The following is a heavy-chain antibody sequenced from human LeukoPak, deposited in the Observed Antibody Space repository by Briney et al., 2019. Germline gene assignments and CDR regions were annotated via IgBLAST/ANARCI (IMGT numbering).Heavy chain of an antibody. D-gene: IGHD7-27*01. Sequence: KTSETLSLTCAVYGGSFSGYYWSWIRQPPGKGLEWIGEINHSGSTNYNPSLKSRVTISVDTSKNQFSLKLSSVTAADTAVYYCARGLVLGYWGQGTLVTVSS. CDR1: GGSFSGYY. V-gene: IGHV4-34*01. J-gene: IGHJ4*02. CDR2: INHSGST. CDR3: ARGLVLGY.